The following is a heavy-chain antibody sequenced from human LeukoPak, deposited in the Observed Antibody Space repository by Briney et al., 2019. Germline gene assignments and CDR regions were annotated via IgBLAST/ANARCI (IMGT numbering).Heavy chain of an antibody. D-gene: IGHD1-26*01. V-gene: IGHV4-4*09. J-gene: IGHJ4*02. Sequence: SETLSLTCTVSGGSISSYYWSWIRQPPGEGLEWIGYIYTSGSTNYNPSLKSRVTISVDTSKNQFSLKLSSVTAADTAVYYCARHMGSGSYHFDYWGQGTLVTVSS. CDR3: ARHMGSGSYHFDY. CDR2: IYTSGST. CDR1: GGSISSYY.